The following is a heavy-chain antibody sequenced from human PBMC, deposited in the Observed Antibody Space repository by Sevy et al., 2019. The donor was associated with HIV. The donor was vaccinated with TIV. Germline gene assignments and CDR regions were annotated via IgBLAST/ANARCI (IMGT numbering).Heavy chain of an antibody. D-gene: IGHD7-27*01. Sequence: SETLSLTCTVSGDSISTDTYYWGWIRQSPGKGLEWIGNIFYRGPTNYNPSLKSRVTISVDTSKNQFSLNLTPVTAAETAVYYCARLRRRTGQNCFDPWGLGTLVTVSS. V-gene: IGHV4-39*01. CDR2: IFYRGPT. J-gene: IGHJ5*02. CDR3: ARLRRRTGQNCFDP. CDR1: GDSISTDTYY.